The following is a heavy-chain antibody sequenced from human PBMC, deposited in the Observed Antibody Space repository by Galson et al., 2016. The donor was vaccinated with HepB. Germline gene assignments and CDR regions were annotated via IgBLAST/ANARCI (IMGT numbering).Heavy chain of an antibody. D-gene: IGHD1-7*01. J-gene: IGHJ4*02. CDR2: ISYNGANE. Sequence: SLRLSCAVSGFTFRSHGMHWVRQAPGKGLQWVAVISYNGANEDYSESVKGRFTISRDNTKNTLYLEMNSLRIDDTAVYYCAKAGELELRYFDYWGQGTLVTVSS. CDR1: GFTFRSHG. V-gene: IGHV3-30*18. CDR3: AKAGELELRYFDY.